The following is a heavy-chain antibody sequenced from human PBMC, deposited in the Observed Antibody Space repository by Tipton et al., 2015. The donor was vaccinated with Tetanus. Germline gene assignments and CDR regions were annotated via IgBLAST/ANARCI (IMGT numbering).Heavy chain of an antibody. CDR1: GYNFTHYS. J-gene: IGHJ2*01. CDR3: ARRRGAILSCNYHWYFDL. V-gene: IGHV5-51*01. D-gene: IGHD3-9*01. CDR2: IDPRDSET. Sequence: QLVQSGAEVKKPGESLKISCRGSGYNFTHYSIGWVRQMPGKGQEWVGIIDPRDSETFQGHVTISADKPIGTAYLQRTNLKASDTAMYYCARRRGAILSCNYHWYFDLWGRGTLVTVSS.